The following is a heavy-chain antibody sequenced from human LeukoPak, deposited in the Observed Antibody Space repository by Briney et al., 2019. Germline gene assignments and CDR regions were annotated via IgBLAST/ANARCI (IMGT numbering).Heavy chain of an antibody. D-gene: IGHD5-12*01. Sequence: GGSLRLSCAASGFTFSSYAMSWVRQAPGKGLEWVANTNQEGSEKYYVDSVKGRFTISKDNAKNALYLQMNSLRAEDTAVYYCARDPKWLDYWGQGTLVTVSS. J-gene: IGHJ4*02. CDR3: ARDPKWLDY. CDR1: GFTFSSYA. CDR2: TNQEGSEK. V-gene: IGHV3-7*01.